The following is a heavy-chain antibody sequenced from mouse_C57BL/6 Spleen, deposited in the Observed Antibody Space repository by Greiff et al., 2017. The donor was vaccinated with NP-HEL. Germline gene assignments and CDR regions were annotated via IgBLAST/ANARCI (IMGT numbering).Heavy chain of an antibody. CDR2: IYPGSGST. Sequence: QVQLQQPGAELVKPGASVKMSCKASGYTFTSYWITWVKQRPGQGLEWIGDIYPGSGSTNYNEKFKSKATLTVDTSSSTAYMQLSSLTSEDSAVYYCASGALYYGSSYEDYWGQGTTLTVSS. V-gene: IGHV1-55*01. D-gene: IGHD1-1*01. CDR1: GYTFTSYW. CDR3: ASGALYYGSSYEDY. J-gene: IGHJ2*01.